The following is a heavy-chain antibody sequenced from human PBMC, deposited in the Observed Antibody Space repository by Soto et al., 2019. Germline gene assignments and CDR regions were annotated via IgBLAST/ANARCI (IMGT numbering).Heavy chain of an antibody. D-gene: IGHD2-15*01. J-gene: IGHJ6*02. CDR1: GFTFSSYW. V-gene: IGHV3-7*01. CDR2: IKQDGSEK. Sequence: EVQLVESGGGLVQPGGSLRLACAASGFTFSSYWMSWVRQAPGKGLEWEANIKQDGSEKYYVDSVKGRFTISRDNAKNSLYLQMNSLRAEDTAVYYCARDCSGGSCYSYGMDVWGQGTTVTVSS. CDR3: ARDCSGGSCYSYGMDV.